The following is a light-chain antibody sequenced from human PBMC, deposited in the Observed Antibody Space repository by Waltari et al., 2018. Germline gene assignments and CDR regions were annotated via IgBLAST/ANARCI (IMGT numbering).Light chain of an antibody. Sequence: EIVMTQSPATLSLSPGERATLSCRASQSVTNNLAWYQQKPGQAPRLLIYRASTRATSIPARISGSGSGTEFTLTISSLQSEDFAFYYCQQYNKWPLTFGGGTKVEIK. J-gene: IGKJ4*01. CDR2: RAS. CDR1: QSVTNN. V-gene: IGKV3-15*01. CDR3: QQYNKWPLT.